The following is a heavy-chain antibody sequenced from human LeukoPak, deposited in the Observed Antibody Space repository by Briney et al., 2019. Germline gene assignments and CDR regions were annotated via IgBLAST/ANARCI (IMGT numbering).Heavy chain of an antibody. D-gene: IGHD2-15*01. Sequence: KPSEALSLTCSVSGDSISGNYWSWMRQPPGKGLEWIGYIYYSGSTKYNPSLKSRVTISVDTSKNQFSLNLRSVTAADTAVYYCARLLAGCPGGRCRAHFDYWGQGTLVTVSS. CDR2: IYYSGST. CDR3: ARLLAGCPGGRCRAHFDY. J-gene: IGHJ4*02. V-gene: IGHV4-59*01. CDR1: GDSISGNY.